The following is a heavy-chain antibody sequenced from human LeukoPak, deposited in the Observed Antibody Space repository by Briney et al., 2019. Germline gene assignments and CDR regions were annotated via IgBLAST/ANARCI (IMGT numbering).Heavy chain of an antibody. V-gene: IGHV5-10-1*01. Sequence: GESLKISCKGSGYSFTSYWISRVRQMPGKGLEWTGRIDPSDSYTNYSPSFQCHVTISADKSISTAYLQWSSLKASDTAMYYCARPYSGYAWGAFDIWGQGTMVTVSS. CDR1: GYSFTSYW. CDR3: ARPYSGYAWGAFDI. CDR2: IDPSDSYT. D-gene: IGHD5-12*01. J-gene: IGHJ3*02.